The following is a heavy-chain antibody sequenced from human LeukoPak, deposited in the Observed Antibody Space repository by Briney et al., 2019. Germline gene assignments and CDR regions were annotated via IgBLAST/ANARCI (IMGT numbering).Heavy chain of an antibody. CDR2: IKEDGREK. D-gene: IGHD3-10*01. CDR3: ARGVPKDERITIPPSF. Sequence: GGSLRLSCVDSGSTFSSYWMSWVRQAPGKGLEWVANIKEDGREKYYVDSVKGRFTISRDNAKNSLYLQMNSLRAEDTAVYYCARGVPKDERITIPPSFRGQGTLVTVSS. J-gene: IGHJ4*02. V-gene: IGHV3-7*01. CDR1: GSTFSSYW.